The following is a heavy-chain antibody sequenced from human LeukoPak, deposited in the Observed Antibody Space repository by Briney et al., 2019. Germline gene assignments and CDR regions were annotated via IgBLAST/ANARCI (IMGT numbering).Heavy chain of an antibody. CDR1: GGSISSSSYY. CDR3: ARAGCSGGSCYIRGFFDY. D-gene: IGHD2-15*01. CDR2: IYYSGST. J-gene: IGHJ4*02. Sequence: PSETLSLTCTVSGGSISSSSYYWGWIRQPPGKGLEWIGYIYYSGSTYYNPSLKSRVTISVDTSKNQFSLKLSSVTAADTAVYYCARAGCSGGSCYIRGFFDYWGQGTLVTVSS. V-gene: IGHV4-30-4*08.